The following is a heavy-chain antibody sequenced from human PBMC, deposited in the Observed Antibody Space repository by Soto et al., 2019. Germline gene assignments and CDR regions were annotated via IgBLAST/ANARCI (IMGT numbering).Heavy chain of an antibody. D-gene: IGHD2-2*01. CDR3: ARVSCSSTSCYLFGMDV. CDR1: GGSISSYY. Sequence: PSETLSLTCSVSGGSISSYYWSWIRQPPGKGLEWIGYIYYSGSTNYNPSLKSRVTISVDTSKNQFSLKLSSVTAADTAVYYCARVSCSSTSCYLFGMDVWGQGTTVTVSS. J-gene: IGHJ6*02. CDR2: IYYSGST. V-gene: IGHV4-59*01.